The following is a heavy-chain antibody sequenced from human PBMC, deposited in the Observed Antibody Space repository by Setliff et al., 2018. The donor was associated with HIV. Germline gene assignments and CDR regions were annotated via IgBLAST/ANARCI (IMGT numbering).Heavy chain of an antibody. CDR3: ARNSGLGRYYYYYMDV. CDR2: IHHSGST. CDR1: GGSISISSYY. D-gene: IGHD6-19*01. V-gene: IGHV4-39*07. Sequence: SETLSLTCTVSGGSISISSYYWGWIRQPPGKGLEWIGEIHHSGSTNYNPSLKSRVTVSVDTSKNQFSLNLNSVTAADTAVYYCARNSGLGRYYYYYMDVWGKGTTVTVS. J-gene: IGHJ6*03.